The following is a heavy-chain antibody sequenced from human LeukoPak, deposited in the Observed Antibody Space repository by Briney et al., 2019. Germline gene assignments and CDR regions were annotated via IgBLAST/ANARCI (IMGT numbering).Heavy chain of an antibody. CDR2: IYYSGST. J-gene: IGHJ5*02. V-gene: IGHV4-39*01. D-gene: IGHD6-13*01. CDR1: GGSISSSSYY. Sequence: SETLSLTCTVSGGSISSSSYYWGWIRQPPGKGLVWIGTIYYSGSTYYNPSLKCRVTISVDTSKNQFSLRLISVTAADTAVYYCARGAYSSQFDPWGQGTLVTVSS. CDR3: ARGAYSSQFDP.